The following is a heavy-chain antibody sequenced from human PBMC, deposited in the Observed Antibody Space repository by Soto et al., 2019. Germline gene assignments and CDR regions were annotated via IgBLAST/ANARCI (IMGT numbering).Heavy chain of an antibody. J-gene: IGHJ4*02. D-gene: IGHD4-17*01. Sequence: EVQLVESGGGLVQPGGSLKLSCAASGCTFTNYWIHWVRQAPGKGLVWVSRINSDGSNINYADFVKCRFTISRDNAQTTVYLQMNSLRAEDTAVYFCASSATGLYGDYNWGQGALVTVSS. CDR1: GCTFTNYW. CDR2: INSDGSNI. CDR3: ASSATGLYGDYN. V-gene: IGHV3-74*01.